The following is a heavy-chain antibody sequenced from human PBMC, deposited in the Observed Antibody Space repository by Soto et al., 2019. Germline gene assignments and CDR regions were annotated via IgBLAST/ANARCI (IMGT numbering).Heavy chain of an antibody. D-gene: IGHD2-15*01. CDR2: INWNGGST. CDR3: ARDAVVAATIHYYYYGMDV. J-gene: IGHJ6*02. Sequence: PGGSLRLSCAASGFTFDDYGMSWVRQAPGKGLDWVSGINWNGGSTGYADSVKGRFTISRDNAKNSLYLQMNSLRAEDTALYYCARDAVVAATIHYYYYGMDVWGQGTTVTVSS. V-gene: IGHV3-20*04. CDR1: GFTFDDYG.